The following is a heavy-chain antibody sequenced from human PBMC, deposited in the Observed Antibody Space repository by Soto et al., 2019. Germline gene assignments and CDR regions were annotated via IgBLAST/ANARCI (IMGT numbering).Heavy chain of an antibody. CDR2: ISTYNGKA. Sequence: QGQLVQSGAEVKKPGASVKVSCKASGYTFTSFGITWVRQAPGQGLEWMGWISTYNGKANYAQKLQGRVTVTRDTSTNTAYMELRSLRSDDTAVYYCAKDGYGNNDGDALHIWGQGTMVTDSS. D-gene: IGHD4-4*01. CDR1: GYTFTSFG. J-gene: IGHJ3*02. V-gene: IGHV1-18*04. CDR3: AKDGYGNNDGDALHI.